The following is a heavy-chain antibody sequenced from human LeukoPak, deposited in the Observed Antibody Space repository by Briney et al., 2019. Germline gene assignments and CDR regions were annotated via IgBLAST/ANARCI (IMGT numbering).Heavy chain of an antibody. V-gene: IGHV4-34*01. D-gene: IGHD6-19*01. CDR1: GGSFSGYY. CDR3: ARLAVAGRRHGD. J-gene: IGHJ4*02. Sequence: SETLSLTCAVYGGSFSGYYWSWIRQPPGKGLEWIGEINHSGSTNYNPSLKSRVTISVDTSKNQFSLKLSSVTAADTAVYYCARLAVAGRRHGDWGQRTLVTVSS. CDR2: INHSGST.